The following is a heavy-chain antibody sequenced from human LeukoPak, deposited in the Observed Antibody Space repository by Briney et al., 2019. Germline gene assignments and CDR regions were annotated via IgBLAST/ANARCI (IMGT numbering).Heavy chain of an antibody. D-gene: IGHD4-17*01. CDR1: GYSFSIYG. V-gene: IGHV1-18*01. CDR3: ARCGAAVTTHFSH. Sequence: GASVKVSCKASGYSFSIYGITWARQAPGQGLEYLGWISASDGTTNYAQKVQDRVTMTTDTSTSTAYLELRSQRSEDTAVYYCARCGAAVTTHFSHWGQGTLVTVSS. J-gene: IGHJ4*02. CDR2: ISASDGTT.